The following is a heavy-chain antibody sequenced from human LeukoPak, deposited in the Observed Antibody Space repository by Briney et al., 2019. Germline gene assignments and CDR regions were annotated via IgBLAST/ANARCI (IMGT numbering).Heavy chain of an antibody. J-gene: IGHJ6*02. V-gene: IGHV4-39*07. CDR1: GGSISSSSYY. D-gene: IGHD6-6*01. Sequence: SETLSLTCTVSGGSISSSSYYWSWIRQPPGKGLEWIGEINHSGSTNYNPSLKSRVTISVDTSKNQFSLKLSSVTAADTAVYYCARIAARHRAYYGMDVWGQGTTVTVSS. CDR3: ARIAARHRAYYGMDV. CDR2: INHSGST.